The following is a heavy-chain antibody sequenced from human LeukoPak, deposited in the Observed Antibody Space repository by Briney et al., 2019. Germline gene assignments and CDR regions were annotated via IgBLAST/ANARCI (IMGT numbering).Heavy chain of an antibody. CDR2: INHSGST. V-gene: IGHV4-34*01. CDR1: GGSFSSYY. CDR3: AQTLEVSTITVHY. Sequence: SKTLSLTCTFYGGSFSSYYWSWVRQPPGKGLEWIGEINHSGSTTYNPSLRSRVTISVDTSKKHFSLKLTSVTAADTAVYFCAQTLEVSTITVHYWGQETLVTVSS. J-gene: IGHJ4*02. D-gene: IGHD2-8*02.